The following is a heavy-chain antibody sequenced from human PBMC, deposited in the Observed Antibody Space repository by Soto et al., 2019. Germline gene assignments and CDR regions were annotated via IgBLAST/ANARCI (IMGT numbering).Heavy chain of an antibody. D-gene: IGHD3-22*01. CDR1: GGSISSSSYY. J-gene: IGHJ4*02. CDR3: ASNPKRPHYDSSGFH. V-gene: IGHV4-39*01. Sequence: PSETLSLTCTVSGGSISSSSYYWGWIRQPPGRGLEWIGSIYYSGSTYYNPSLKSRVTISVDTSKNQFSLKLSSVTAADTAVYYCASNPKRPHYDSSGFHWGQGTLVTVSS. CDR2: IYYSGST.